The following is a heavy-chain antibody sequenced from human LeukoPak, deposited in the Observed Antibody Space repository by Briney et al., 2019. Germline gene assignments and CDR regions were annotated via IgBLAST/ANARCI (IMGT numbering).Heavy chain of an antibody. CDR2: IIPIFGTA. V-gene: IGHV1-69*13. D-gene: IGHD2-15*01. J-gene: IGHJ3*02. Sequence: ASVKVSCKASGGTFSSYAISWVRQAPGQGLEWMGGIIPIFGTANYAQKFQGRVTITADESTSTAYMELSGLRSEDTAVYYCASDLVVVADDAFDIWGQGTMVTVSS. CDR1: GGTFSSYA. CDR3: ASDLVVVADDAFDI.